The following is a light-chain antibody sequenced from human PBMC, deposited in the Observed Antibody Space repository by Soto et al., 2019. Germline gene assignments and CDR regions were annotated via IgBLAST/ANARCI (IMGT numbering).Light chain of an antibody. V-gene: IGKV3-20*01. Sequence: EFVLTQSPGTLSLSPGERATLSCRASQSISSYLAWYQQKPGQAPRLLIYATSSRATDIPDRFSGSGSGTDFTLTISRLEPEDFAVYYCQQYGSSLWTFGQGTKVDIK. CDR1: QSISSY. J-gene: IGKJ1*01. CDR3: QQYGSSLWT. CDR2: ATS.